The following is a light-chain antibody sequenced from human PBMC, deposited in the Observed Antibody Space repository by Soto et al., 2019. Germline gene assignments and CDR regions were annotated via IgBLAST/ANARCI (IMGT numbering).Light chain of an antibody. Sequence: EIVMTQSPATLSVSPGERATLSCRASRNINRKLAWYQQKPGQAPRLLISGASTRATGIPARFSGSGSGTEFTHPNSSLQSEDFAVYYCQQYYDYPPLIFGGGTKVEIK. J-gene: IGKJ4*01. CDR3: QQYYDYPPLI. V-gene: IGKV3-15*01. CDR2: GAS. CDR1: RNINRK.